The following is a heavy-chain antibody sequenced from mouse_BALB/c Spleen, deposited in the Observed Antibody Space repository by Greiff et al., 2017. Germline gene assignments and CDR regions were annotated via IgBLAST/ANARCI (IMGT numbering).Heavy chain of an antibody. CDR2: INPSSGYT. Sequence: VQLQQSGAELARPGASVKMSCKASGYTFTSYTMHWVKQRPGQGLEWIGYINPSSGYTNYNQKFKDKATLTADKSSSTAYMHLSSLTSEDSAVYYCARSGHYYGSSYYAMDYWGQGTSVTVSA. J-gene: IGHJ4*01. CDR3: ARSGHYYGSSYYAMDY. D-gene: IGHD1-1*01. CDR1: GYTFTSYT. V-gene: IGHV1-4*01.